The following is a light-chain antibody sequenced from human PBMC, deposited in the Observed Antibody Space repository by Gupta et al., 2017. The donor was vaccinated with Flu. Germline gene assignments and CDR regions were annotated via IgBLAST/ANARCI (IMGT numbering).Light chain of an antibody. CDR3: PYYDRSNQGV. Sequence: NFMLTQPHSVSESPGKTVTISCTRSSGSIASNYGQWYQQSPGSAPKTVIYEENQRPSGVPDRCSGSIDGSSTSESINISGLKTEDESYYYSPYYDRSNQGVFGGGTKLTVL. CDR2: EEN. V-gene: IGLV6-57*03. CDR1: SGSIASNY. J-gene: IGLJ3*02.